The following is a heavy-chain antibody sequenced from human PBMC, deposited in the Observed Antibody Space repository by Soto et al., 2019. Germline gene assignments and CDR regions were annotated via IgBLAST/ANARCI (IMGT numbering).Heavy chain of an antibody. CDR1: GYTSTSYD. CDR3: ARGGRYSSSSGEGYYYGMDV. J-gene: IGHJ6*02. D-gene: IGHD6-6*01. V-gene: IGHV1-8*01. CDR2: MNPNSGNT. Sequence: ASVKVSCKASGYTSTSYDINWVRQATGQGLEWMGWMNPNSGNTGYAQKFQGRVTMTRNTSISTAYMELSSLRSEDTAVYYCARGGRYSSSSGEGYYYGMDVWGQGTTVTVSS.